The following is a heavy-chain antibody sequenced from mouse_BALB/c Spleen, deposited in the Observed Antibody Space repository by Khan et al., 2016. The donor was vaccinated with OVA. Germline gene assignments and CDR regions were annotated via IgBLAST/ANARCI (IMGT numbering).Heavy chain of an antibody. V-gene: IGHV2-6-1*01. CDR2: MWGDGTT. CDR1: GFSLTDYG. CDR3: ARQPYYHYNVMDY. D-gene: IGHD2-10*01. J-gene: IGHJ4*01. Sequence: VQLQESGPGLVAPSQSLSITCTIPGFSLTDYGIHWVRQPPGKGLEWLVLMWGDGTTSYNSALKSRLTISKDNSKSQVFLKMNSLQTDDTAMYFCARQPYYHYNVMDYWGQGTSVTVSS.